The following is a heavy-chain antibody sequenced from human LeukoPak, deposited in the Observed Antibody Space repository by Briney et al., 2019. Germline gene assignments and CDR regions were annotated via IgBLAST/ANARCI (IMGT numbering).Heavy chain of an antibody. CDR3: AKDVQGYSETHSPFDY. J-gene: IGHJ4*02. V-gene: IGHV3-23*01. CDR1: GFTFSSYA. Sequence: GGSLRLSCAASGFTFSSYAMSWVRQAPGKGLEWVSAISGSGGSTYYADSVKGRFTISRDNAKNSLYLQMNSLRAEDTALYYCAKDVQGYSETHSPFDYWGQGTLVTVSS. CDR2: ISGSGGST. D-gene: IGHD6-13*01.